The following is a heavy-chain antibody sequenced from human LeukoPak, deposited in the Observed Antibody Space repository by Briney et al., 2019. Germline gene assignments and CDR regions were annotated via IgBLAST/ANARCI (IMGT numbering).Heavy chain of an antibody. CDR3: ARPLTGYSYFDY. CDR1: GGSISSSPYY. J-gene: IGHJ4*02. Sequence: SETLSLTCTVSGGSISSSPYYWGWIRQPPGKGLEWIGSVYYSGSTSYNPPLKSRVTISVDTSKNQFSLKLDSVTAADTAVYYCARPLTGYSYFDYWGQGTLVTVSS. V-gene: IGHV4-39*01. CDR2: VYYSGST. D-gene: IGHD3-9*01.